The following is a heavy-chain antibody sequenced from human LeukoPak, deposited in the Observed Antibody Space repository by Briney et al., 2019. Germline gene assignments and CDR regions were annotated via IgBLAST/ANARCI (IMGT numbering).Heavy chain of an antibody. Sequence: PSETLSLTCAVFVGSICIGGYYCSSVSHHPGKCLGWIGYIYYSGGTYYNPSLKSRVTIAVDTSKKQFSLKLSSVTAADTAVYYCARERRWLQFFDVPRHGYYFDYWGQGTLVTVSS. CDR3: ARERRWLQFFDVPRHGYYFDY. V-gene: IGHV4-31*02. CDR2: IYYSGGT. CDR1: VGSICIGGYY. J-gene: IGHJ4*02. D-gene: IGHD5-24*01.